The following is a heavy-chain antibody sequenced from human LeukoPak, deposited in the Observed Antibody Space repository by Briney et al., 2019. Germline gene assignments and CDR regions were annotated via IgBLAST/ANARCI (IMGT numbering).Heavy chain of an antibody. CDR2: INHSGST. D-gene: IGHD3-16*01. Sequence: SETLSLTCAVDGGAFSGYYWSWIRQPPGKGLEWIGEINHSGSTNYNASLKRRVTISVDTSKNQFSLKLSSVTAADTAVYYCARRGGRRSLDPWGQGTLVTVSS. V-gene: IGHV4-34*01. CDR1: GGAFSGYY. J-gene: IGHJ5*02. CDR3: ARRGGRRSLDP.